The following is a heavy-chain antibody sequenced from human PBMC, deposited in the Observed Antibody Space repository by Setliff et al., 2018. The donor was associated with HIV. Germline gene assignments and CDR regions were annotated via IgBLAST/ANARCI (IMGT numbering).Heavy chain of an antibody. J-gene: IGHJ4*02. CDR1: GFTFSAYY. V-gene: IGHV3-23*01. CDR3: AREALSRDGYSYFDY. D-gene: IGHD5-12*01. Sequence: PGGSLRLSCAASGFTFSAYYMSWVRQAPGKGLEWVSAISGSGGSTYYADSVKGRFTISRDNSKNTLYLQMNSLRAEDTAVYYCAREALSRDGYSYFDYWGQGTLVTVSS. CDR2: ISGSGGST.